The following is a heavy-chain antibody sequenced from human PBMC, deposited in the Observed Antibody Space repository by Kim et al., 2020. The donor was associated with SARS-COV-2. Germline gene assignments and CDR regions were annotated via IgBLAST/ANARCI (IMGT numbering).Heavy chain of an antibody. D-gene: IGHD3-16*01. CDR2: ISYDGSNK. CDR3: ARWRGCSLYY. CDR1: GFTFSSYA. J-gene: IGHJ4*02. V-gene: IGHV3-30-3*01. Sequence: GGSLRLSCAASGFTFSSYAMHWVRQAPGKGLEWVAVISYDGSNKYYADSVKGRFTISRDNSKNTLYLQMNSLRAEDTAVYYCARWRGCSLYYWGQGTRAT.